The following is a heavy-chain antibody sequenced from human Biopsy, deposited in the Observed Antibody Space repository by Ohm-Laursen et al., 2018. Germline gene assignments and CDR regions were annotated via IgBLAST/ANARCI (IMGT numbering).Heavy chain of an antibody. J-gene: IGHJ5*02. D-gene: IGHD1-7*01. Sequence: ASVKVSCKASGYTFTSYDITWVRQASGQGPEWIGWLNPVSGNSNFGQKFRGGVTVTSDTSISTAYMELSGLTSDDTATYYCGRAVRNQLLTDPWGQGTLVTVTS. V-gene: IGHV1-8*01. CDR2: LNPVSGNS. CDR3: GRAVRNQLLTDP. CDR1: GYTFTSYD.